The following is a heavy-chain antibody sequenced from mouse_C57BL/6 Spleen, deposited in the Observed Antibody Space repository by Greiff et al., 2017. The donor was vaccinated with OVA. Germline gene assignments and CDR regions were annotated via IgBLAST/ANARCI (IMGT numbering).Heavy chain of an antibody. V-gene: IGHV1-54*01. CDR2: INPGSGGT. J-gene: IGHJ3*01. CDR1: GYAFTNYL. Sequence: QVQLQQSGAELVRPGTSVKVSCKASGYAFTNYLIEWVKQRPGQGLEWIGVINPGSGGTIYNEKFKGKATLTADKSSSTAYMQLSSLTSEDSAVYFCAREGYYYGSSPNLPFAYWGQGTLGTVA. CDR3: AREGYYYGSSPNLPFAY. D-gene: IGHD1-1*01.